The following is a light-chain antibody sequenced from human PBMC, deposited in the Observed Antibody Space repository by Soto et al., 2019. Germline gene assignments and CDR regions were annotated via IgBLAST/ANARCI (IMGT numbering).Light chain of an antibody. Sequence: EKVLTQSTGTLSLSPGERASLSCRASESVSSNLAWYQQKPGQAPRLLIYGASTRATGIPARFSGSGSGTEFTLTISSLQSEDFAVYYCQQYNNWWTFGQGTKVDIK. CDR2: GAS. V-gene: IGKV3-15*01. J-gene: IGKJ1*01. CDR3: QQYNNWWT. CDR1: ESVSSN.